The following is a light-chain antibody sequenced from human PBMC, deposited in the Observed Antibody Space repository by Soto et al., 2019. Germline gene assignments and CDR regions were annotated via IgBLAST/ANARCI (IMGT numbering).Light chain of an antibody. CDR2: ETS. CDR1: QSVDTM. CDR3: QVLTDWTPFKYT. V-gene: IGKV3-11*01. J-gene: IGKJ2*01. Sequence: EIVLTESPATLSLSAGERVTLSRRASQSVDTMVAWYQQQVGRTPRLLIYETSNRATGVPAMFNGSRSGTVFTLAISRLEPEDFAIYFCQVLTDWTPFKYTFGQGTKLEVK.